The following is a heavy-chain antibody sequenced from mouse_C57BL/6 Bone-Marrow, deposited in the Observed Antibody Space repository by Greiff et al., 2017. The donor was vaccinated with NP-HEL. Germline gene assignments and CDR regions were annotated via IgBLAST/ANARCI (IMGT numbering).Heavy chain of an antibody. V-gene: IGHV7-1*01. Sequence: EVMLVESGGGLVQSGRSLRLSCATSGFTFSDFYMEWVRQAPGKGLEWIATSRNKANDYTTEYSASVKGRFIVSRDTSQSILYLQMNALRAEDTAIYYCARARPYWYFDVWGTGTTVTGSS. CDR1: GFTFSDFY. D-gene: IGHD3-1*01. CDR3: ARARPYWYFDV. J-gene: IGHJ1*03. CDR2: SRNKANDYTT.